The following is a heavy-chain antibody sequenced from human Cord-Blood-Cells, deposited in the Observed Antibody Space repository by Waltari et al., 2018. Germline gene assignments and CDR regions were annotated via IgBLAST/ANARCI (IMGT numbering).Heavy chain of an antibody. CDR3: ARWDWTVTIDY. CDR1: GGSFSGYY. Sequence: QVQLQQWGAGLLKPSETLSLTCAVYGGSFSGYYWSWIRQPPGKGLEWIGEINHSGSTNYSPSVKRRVTISVDTSRNQFSLKLSSVTAADTAVYYCARWDWTVTIDYWGQGTLVTVSS. D-gene: IGHD1-1*01. V-gene: IGHV4-34*01. CDR2: INHSGST. J-gene: IGHJ4*02.